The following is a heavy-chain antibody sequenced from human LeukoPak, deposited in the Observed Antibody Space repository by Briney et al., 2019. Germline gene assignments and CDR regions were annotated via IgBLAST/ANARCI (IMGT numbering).Heavy chain of an antibody. CDR2: ISGSGGST. CDR1: GFTFSGYA. V-gene: IGHV3-23*01. Sequence: GGSLRLSCEASGFTFSGYAMSWVRQAPGKGLEWVSAISGSGGSTYYADSVKGRFTISRGNSKNTLYLQMNSLRAEDTAVYYCAKLMVRGVIIGYWGQGTLVTVSS. CDR3: AKLMVRGVIIGY. J-gene: IGHJ4*02. D-gene: IGHD3-10*01.